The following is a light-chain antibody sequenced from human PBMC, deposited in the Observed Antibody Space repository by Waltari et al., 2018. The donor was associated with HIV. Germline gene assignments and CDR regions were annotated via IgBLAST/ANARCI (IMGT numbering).Light chain of an antibody. J-gene: IGLJ2*01. CDR3: QSYDSSNPVV. CDR2: EDN. V-gene: IGLV6-57*01. Sequence: NFMLTQPHSVSESPGKTVTISCTRSSGSIASNYVQWYQQRPGSSPTTVISEDNQRPSGVPDRFSVSIDSSSNSASLTISGLKTDDEADYYCQSYDSSNPVVFGGGTKLTVL. CDR1: SGSIASNY.